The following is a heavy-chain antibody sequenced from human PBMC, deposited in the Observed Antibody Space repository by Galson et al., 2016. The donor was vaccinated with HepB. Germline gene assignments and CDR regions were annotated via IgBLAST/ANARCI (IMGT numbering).Heavy chain of an antibody. Sequence: SVKVSCKASGYTFTNYGISWVRQAPGQGLEWMGWISAYTGNTNSPQKFQGRVSMTTDTSTSTAYMELRNLRSEDTAVYYCARDHYFDSGGYSGWFDPWGQGTLVTVSS. CDR3: ARDHYFDSGGYSGWFDP. D-gene: IGHD3-22*01. J-gene: IGHJ5*02. CDR1: GYTFTNYG. V-gene: IGHV1-18*01. CDR2: ISAYTGNT.